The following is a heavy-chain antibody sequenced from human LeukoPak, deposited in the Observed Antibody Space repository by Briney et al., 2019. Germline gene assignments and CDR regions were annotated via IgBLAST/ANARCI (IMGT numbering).Heavy chain of an antibody. D-gene: IGHD3-10*01. Sequence: KPSETLSLTCTVSGGSISSYYWGWIRQPPGKGLEWIGYIYSSGSTNYNPSLKSRVTISADTSKNQFSLKLSSVTAADTGVYYCARDTYYYGSGSYSFDYWGQGTLVTVSS. CDR2: IYSSGST. CDR3: ARDTYYYGSGSYSFDY. J-gene: IGHJ4*02. CDR1: GGSISSYY. V-gene: IGHV4-4*08.